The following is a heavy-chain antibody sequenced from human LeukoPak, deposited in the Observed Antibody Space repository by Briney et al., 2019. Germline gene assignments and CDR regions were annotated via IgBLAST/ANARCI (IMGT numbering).Heavy chain of an antibody. V-gene: IGHV4-30-4*08. Sequence: SETLSLTCTVSGGSISSGDYYWSWIRQPPGKGLEWIGYIYYSGSAYYNPSLKSRVTISVDTSKNQFSLKLSSVTAADTAVYYCARVFPTGHYYYMDVWGKGTTVTVSS. CDR2: IYYSGSA. CDR1: GGSISSGDYY. D-gene: IGHD1-1*01. CDR3: ARVFPTGHYYYMDV. J-gene: IGHJ6*03.